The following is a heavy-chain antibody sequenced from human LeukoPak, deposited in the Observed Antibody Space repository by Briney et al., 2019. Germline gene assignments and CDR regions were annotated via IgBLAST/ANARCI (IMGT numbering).Heavy chain of an antibody. Sequence: KPSETLSLTCTVSGGSMSSYYCSWIRQPPGKGLEWIGYIYYSGSTNYNPSLKSRVTISVDTSKKQVSLKLSSVTAADTAVYYCARVSPRPRFDYWGQGTLVTVSS. D-gene: IGHD1-14*01. CDR2: IYYSGST. CDR3: ARVSPRPRFDY. J-gene: IGHJ4*02. CDR1: GGSMSSYY. V-gene: IGHV4-59*01.